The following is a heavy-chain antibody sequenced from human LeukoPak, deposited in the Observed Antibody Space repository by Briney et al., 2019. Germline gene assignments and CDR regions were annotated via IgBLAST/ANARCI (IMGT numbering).Heavy chain of an antibody. V-gene: IGHV3-7*01. Sequence: GGSLRLSCAASGFTFSSYWMSWVRQAPGKGLEWVANIKQDGSEKYYVDSVKGRFTISRDNAKNSLYVQMNSLRAEDTAVYYCARDDTVTTRVGFIDWGQGTLVTVSS. CDR2: IKQDGSEK. D-gene: IGHD4-17*01. CDR3: ARDDTVTTRVGFID. CDR1: GFTFSSYW. J-gene: IGHJ4*02.